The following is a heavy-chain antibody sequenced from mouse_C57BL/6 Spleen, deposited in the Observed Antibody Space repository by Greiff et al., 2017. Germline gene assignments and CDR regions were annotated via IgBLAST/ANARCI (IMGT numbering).Heavy chain of an antibody. CDR2: INPYNGGT. J-gene: IGHJ4*01. D-gene: IGHD2-5*01. Sequence: VQLKESGPVLVKPGASVKMSCKASGYTFTDYYMNWVKQSHGKSLEWIGVINPYNGGTSYNQKFKGKATLTVDKSSSTAYMELNSLTSEDSAVYYCASYSNSYAMDYWGQGTSVTVSS. V-gene: IGHV1-19*01. CDR3: ASYSNSYAMDY. CDR1: GYTFTDYY.